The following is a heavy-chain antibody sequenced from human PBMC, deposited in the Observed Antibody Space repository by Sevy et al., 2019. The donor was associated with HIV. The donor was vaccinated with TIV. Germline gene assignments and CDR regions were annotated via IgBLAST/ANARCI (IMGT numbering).Heavy chain of an antibody. D-gene: IGHD3-22*01. CDR1: AFTFSNFA. V-gene: IGHV3-23*01. CDR3: AKDRGVGYLDY. J-gene: IGHJ4*01. Sequence: GGSLRLSCAASAFTFSNFAMSWVRQAPGKGLEWVSAISAGGSDTYYADSVKGRFTIARDNSRNTLYLQMNNLRAEDTAVYYCAKDRGVGYLDYWGHGTLVTVSS. CDR2: ISAGGSDT.